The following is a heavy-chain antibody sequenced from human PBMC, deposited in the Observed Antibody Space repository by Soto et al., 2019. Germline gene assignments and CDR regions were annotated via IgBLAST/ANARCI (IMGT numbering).Heavy chain of an antibody. J-gene: IGHJ4*02. CDR2: IYYSGST. CDR3: ARRYGDCFDF. Sequence: SETLSLTCTVSGGSISSYYWSWIRQPPGKGLEWIGYIYYSGSTNYNPSLKSRVTISVDTSKNQFSLKLSSVTAADTAVYYCARRYGDCFDFWGQGALVTVSS. CDR1: GGSISSYY. D-gene: IGHD4-17*01. V-gene: IGHV4-59*08.